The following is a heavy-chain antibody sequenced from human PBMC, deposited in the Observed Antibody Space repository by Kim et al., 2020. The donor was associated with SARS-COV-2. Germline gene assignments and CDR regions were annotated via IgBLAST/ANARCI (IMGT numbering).Heavy chain of an antibody. CDR1: GGSFSGYY. J-gene: IGHJ4*02. D-gene: IGHD1-7*01. CDR2: INHSGST. V-gene: IGHV4-34*01. CDR3: ARGGWLLGTS. Sequence: SETLSLTCAVYGGSFSGYYWSWIRQPPGKGLEWIGEINHSGSTNYNPSLKSRVTISVDTSKNQFSLKLSSVTAADTAVYYCARGGWLLGTSWGQGTLVTV.